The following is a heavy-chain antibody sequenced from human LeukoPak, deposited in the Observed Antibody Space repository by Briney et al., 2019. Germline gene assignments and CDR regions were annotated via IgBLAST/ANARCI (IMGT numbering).Heavy chain of an antibody. CDR2: IIPIFGTA. J-gene: IGHJ5*02. CDR1: GYTFTSYY. V-gene: IGHV1-69*13. Sequence: ASVRVSCKASGYTFTSYYMNWVRQAPGQGLEWMGGIIPIFGTANYAQKFQGRVTITADESTSTAYMELSSLRSEDTAVYYCARSHDYRGWFDPWGQGTLVTVSS. D-gene: IGHD4-11*01. CDR3: ARSHDYRGWFDP.